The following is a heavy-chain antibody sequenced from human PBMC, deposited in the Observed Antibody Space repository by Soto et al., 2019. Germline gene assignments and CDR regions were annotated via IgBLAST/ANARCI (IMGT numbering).Heavy chain of an antibody. V-gene: IGHV3-23*01. D-gene: IGHD3-16*01. CDR1: GFTFSSYA. J-gene: IGHJ4*02. Sequence: EVQLLESGGGLVQPGGSLRLSCAASGFTFSSYAMSWVRQAPGKGLAWVSGISVSGGSTCYADSVKGRFTISRDNSKNTLYLQMNSLRAEDTAVYYCASNTRYDPPDYWGQGTLVTVSS. CDR2: ISVSGGST. CDR3: ASNTRYDPPDY.